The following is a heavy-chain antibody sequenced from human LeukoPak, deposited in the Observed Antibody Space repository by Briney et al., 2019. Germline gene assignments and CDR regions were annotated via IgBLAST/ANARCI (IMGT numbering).Heavy chain of an antibody. Sequence: GGSLRLSCAASGFTFSSYVMHWVRQAPGKGLEWVAFIRYDGSNKHYADSVKGRFTISRDNSKNTLYLQMNSLRAEDTAVYYCAKDLIAFDYGGNSGANWGQGTLVIVSS. CDR2: IRYDGSNK. D-gene: IGHD4-23*01. CDR1: GFTFSSYV. CDR3: AKDLIAFDYGGNSGAN. J-gene: IGHJ4*02. V-gene: IGHV3-30*02.